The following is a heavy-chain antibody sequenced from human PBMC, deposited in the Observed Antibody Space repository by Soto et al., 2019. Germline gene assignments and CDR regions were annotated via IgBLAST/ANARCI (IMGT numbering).Heavy chain of an antibody. CDR1: GGSISSSNW. CDR2: IYHSGST. V-gene: IGHV4-4*02. J-gene: IGHJ6*02. D-gene: IGHD3-3*01. CDR3: ARDGQRAYYDFWSGYYTADYYYYGMDV. Sequence: SETLSLTCAVSGGSISSSNWWSWVRQPPGKGLEWIGEIYHSGSTNYSPSLKSRVTISVDKSKNQFSLKLSSVTAADTAVYYCARDGQRAYYDFWSGYYTADYYYYGMDVWGQGTTVTVSS.